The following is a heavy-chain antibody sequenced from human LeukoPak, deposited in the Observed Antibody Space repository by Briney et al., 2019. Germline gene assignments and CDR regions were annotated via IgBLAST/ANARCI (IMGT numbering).Heavy chain of an antibody. Sequence: SETLSLTCAVYGGSFSGYYWSWIRQPPGKGLEWIGEINHSGSTNYNPSLKSRVTISVDTSKNQFSLKLSSVTAADTAVYYCAREIYYGSGSWPAFYWGQGTLVTVSS. J-gene: IGHJ4*02. CDR1: GGSFSGYY. CDR2: INHSGST. D-gene: IGHD3-10*01. CDR3: AREIYYGSGSWPAFY. V-gene: IGHV4-34*01.